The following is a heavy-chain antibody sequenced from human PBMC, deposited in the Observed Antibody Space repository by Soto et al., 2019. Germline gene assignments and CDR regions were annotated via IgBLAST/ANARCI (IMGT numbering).Heavy chain of an antibody. CDR3: ARVGAVAGYYYYGMDV. CDR2: IYSGGST. V-gene: IGHV3-53*01. J-gene: IGHJ6*02. D-gene: IGHD6-19*01. CDR1: GFTVSSNY. Sequence: GGSLRLSCAASGFTVSSNYMSWVRQAPGKGLEWVSVIYSGGSTYYADSVKGRFTISRDNSKNTLYLQMNSLRAKDTAVYYCARVGAVAGYYYYGMDVLCQGTTVTVSS.